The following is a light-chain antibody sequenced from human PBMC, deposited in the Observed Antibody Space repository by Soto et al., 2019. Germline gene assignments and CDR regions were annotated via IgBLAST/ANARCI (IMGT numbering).Light chain of an antibody. CDR2: DVS. J-gene: IGLJ1*01. V-gene: IGLV2-14*01. CDR1: SSDVGGYNH. CDR3: SSFTSTSTNYV. Sequence: QSVLTQPASVSGSPGPSITISCTGTSSDVGGYNHVSWYQQHPGKAPKLMIYDVSNRPSGVSNRFSGSKSGNTASLAISGLQPEDQADYYCSSFTSTSTNYVFGTGTKVTVL.